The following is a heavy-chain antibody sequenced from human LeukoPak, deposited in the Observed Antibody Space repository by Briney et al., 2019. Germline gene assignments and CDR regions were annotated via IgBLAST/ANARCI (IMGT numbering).Heavy chain of an antibody. CDR3: AKGGVSGSYLRFDPSVDY. J-gene: IGHJ4*02. CDR1: GFTFSSYA. V-gene: IGHV3-23*01. Sequence: GGSPRLSCAASGFTFSSYAMSWVRQAPGKGLEWVSAISGSGGSTYYADSVKGRFTISRDNSKNTLYLQMNSLRAEDTAVYYCAKGGVSGSYLRFDPSVDYWGQGTLVTVSS. CDR2: ISGSGGST. D-gene: IGHD3-16*02.